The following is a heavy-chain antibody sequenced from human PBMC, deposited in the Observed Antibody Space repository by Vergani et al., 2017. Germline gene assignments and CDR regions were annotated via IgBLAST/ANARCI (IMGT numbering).Heavy chain of an antibody. CDR2: IIPIFGTA. CDR3: ARAQGYCSSTSCYPRRLDP. Sequence: QVQLVQSGAEVKKPGSSVKVSCKASGGTFSSYAISWVRQAPGQGLEWMGGIIPIFGTANYAQKFQGRVTITAKESTSTAYIELSSLRSEDTAVYYCARAQGYCSSTSCYPRRLDPWSQGTLVTVSS. V-gene: IGHV1-69*01. J-gene: IGHJ5*02. D-gene: IGHD2-2*01. CDR1: GGTFSSYA.